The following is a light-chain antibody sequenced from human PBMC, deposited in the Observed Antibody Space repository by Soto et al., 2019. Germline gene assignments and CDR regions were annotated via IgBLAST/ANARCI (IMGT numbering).Light chain of an antibody. Sequence: QAPLSQPGSVSWSPGHALAISCTGTDNDIGGYNYVSWYQQHPGKAPKLMIYEVTHRPSGVSSRFFASKSGNTASLTISGLQAEEQADHYCSSYTGSITHVFGTGTKLTAL. J-gene: IGLJ1*01. CDR2: EVT. CDR3: SSYTGSITHV. CDR1: DNDIGGYNY. V-gene: IGLV2-14*01.